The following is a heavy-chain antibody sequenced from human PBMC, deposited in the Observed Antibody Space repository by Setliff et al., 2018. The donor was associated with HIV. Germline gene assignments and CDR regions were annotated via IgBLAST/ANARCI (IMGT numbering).Heavy chain of an antibody. CDR3: ARLSGNLAVAGNYYFDY. CDR1: GYSFTNYW. Sequence: PGESLKISCKSSGYSFTNYWVGWVRQMPGNGLEWMGLIWPDDSDTIYSPSFRGQVTMSADKSINTAYLQWSSLKASDTAMYYCARLSGNLAVAGNYYFDYWGQGTLVTVSS. J-gene: IGHJ4*02. D-gene: IGHD6-19*01. CDR2: IWPDDSDT. V-gene: IGHV5-51*01.